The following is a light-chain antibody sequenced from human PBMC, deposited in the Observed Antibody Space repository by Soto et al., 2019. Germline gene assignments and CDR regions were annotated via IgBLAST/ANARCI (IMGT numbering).Light chain of an antibody. CDR2: AAS. CDR3: QQLNSWRLT. CDR1: QTISNN. V-gene: IGKV3-15*01. J-gene: IGKJ4*01. Sequence: EIVLTQSPATLSVSLGERATLSCRASQTISNNLAWYQQIPGQAPRLLIYAASTRATGIPARFSGSGSGTEFTLTISSLQSEDFAVYYCQQLNSWRLTFGGGTTVEIK.